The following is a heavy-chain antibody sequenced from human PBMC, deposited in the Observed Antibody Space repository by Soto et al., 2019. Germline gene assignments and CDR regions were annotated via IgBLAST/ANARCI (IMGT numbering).Heavy chain of an antibody. CDR1: GYTFTSYG. J-gene: IGHJ6*02. D-gene: IGHD3-3*01. Sequence: ASVKVSCKASGYTFTSYGISWVRQAPGQGLEWMGWISAYNGNTNYAQKLQGRVTMTTDTSTSTAYMELRSLRSDGTAVYYCARFRRITIFGVGSEDYYYYGMDVWGQGTTVTVSS. CDR3: ARFRRITIFGVGSEDYYYYGMDV. CDR2: ISAYNGNT. V-gene: IGHV1-18*04.